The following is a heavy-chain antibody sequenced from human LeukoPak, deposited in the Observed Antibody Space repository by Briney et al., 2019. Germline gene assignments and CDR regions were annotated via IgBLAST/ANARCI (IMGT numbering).Heavy chain of an antibody. CDR1: GYTFTSYG. D-gene: IGHD2-2*01. J-gene: IGHJ4*02. Sequence: GASVKVSCKASGYTFTSYGISWVRQAPGQGLEWMGWISAYNGNTNYAQKLQGRVTMTTDTSTSTAYMELRSLRSDDMAVYYCARVGDCSSTSCYGGFDYWGQGTLVTVSS. CDR3: ARVGDCSSTSCYGGFDY. CDR2: ISAYNGNT. V-gene: IGHV1-18*03.